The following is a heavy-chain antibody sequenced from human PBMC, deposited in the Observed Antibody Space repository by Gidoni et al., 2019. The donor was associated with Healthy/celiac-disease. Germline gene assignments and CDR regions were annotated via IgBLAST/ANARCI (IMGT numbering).Heavy chain of an antibody. CDR2: IFSNDEK. D-gene: IGHD3-22*01. V-gene: IGHV2-26*01. CDR1: GFSLSNARLG. J-gene: IGHJ3*02. Sequence: VTLMESGPVLVKPTETLTLTCTVPGFSLSNARLGGSWIRQPPGKALEWLAHIFSNDEKSYSTSLKSRLTISKDTSKSQVVLTMTNMDPVDTATYYCARIPYYYDSSGYGDAFDIWGQGTMVTVSS. CDR3: ARIPYYYDSSGYGDAFDI.